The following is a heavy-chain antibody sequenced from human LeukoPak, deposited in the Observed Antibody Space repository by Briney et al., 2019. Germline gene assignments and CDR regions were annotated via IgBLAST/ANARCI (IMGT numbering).Heavy chain of an antibody. CDR1: GGSFISYY. V-gene: IGHV4-59*01. J-gene: IGHJ6*03. CDR2: IHYSGST. D-gene: IGHD3-10*01. CDR3: TSDRDGSPYYYYRDD. Sequence: SETLSLTCTVSGGSFISYYWNWIRQPPGKGLEWIGYIHYSGSTNYNPSLRSRVTISVGTSKKQFSLKLSSVTAADTAVYYCTSDRDGSPYYYYRDDWGKGSTVTVSS.